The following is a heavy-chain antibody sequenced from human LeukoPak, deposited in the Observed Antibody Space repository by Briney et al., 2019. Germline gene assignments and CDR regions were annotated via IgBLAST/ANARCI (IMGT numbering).Heavy chain of an antibody. CDR1: GYSISSGYY. Sequence: SETLSLTCTVSGYSISSGYYWGWIRQPPGKGLEWIGSIYHSGSTYYNPSLKSRVTISVDTSKNQFSLKLSSVTAADTAVYYCARQNKVRGVIKKPRKTNYYMDVWGKGTTVTISS. V-gene: IGHV4-38-2*02. D-gene: IGHD3-10*01. CDR2: IYHSGST. J-gene: IGHJ6*03. CDR3: ARQNKVRGVIKKPRKTNYYMDV.